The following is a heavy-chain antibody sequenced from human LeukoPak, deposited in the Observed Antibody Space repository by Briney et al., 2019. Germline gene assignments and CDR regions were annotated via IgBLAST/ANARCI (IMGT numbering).Heavy chain of an antibody. V-gene: IGHV4-59*01. CDR1: GGSFSGYY. CDR3: ARGRVDTAMVKDY. D-gene: IGHD5-18*01. CDR2: IYYSGST. Sequence: SETLSLTCAVYGGSFSGYYWSWIRQPPGKGLEWIGYIYYSGSTNYNPSLKSRVTISVDTSKNQFSLKLSSVTAADTAVYYCARGRVDTAMVKDYWGQGTLVTVSS. J-gene: IGHJ4*02.